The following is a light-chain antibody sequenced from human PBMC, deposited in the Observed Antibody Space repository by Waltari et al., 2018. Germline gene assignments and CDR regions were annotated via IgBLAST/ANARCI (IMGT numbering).Light chain of an antibody. J-gene: IGLJ3*02. V-gene: IGLV2-8*01. CDR2: EVN. CDR1: ISYVGGYIS. Sequence: QSALAQPPSASGSPGQSVTVSCPGIISYVGGYISVSWYQQHPGKAPKLIIYEVNKRPPGVPARFSGSKSGNTASLTVSGLQAEDEADYYCSSYAGSNNIVFGGGTKLTVL. CDR3: SSYAGSNNIV.